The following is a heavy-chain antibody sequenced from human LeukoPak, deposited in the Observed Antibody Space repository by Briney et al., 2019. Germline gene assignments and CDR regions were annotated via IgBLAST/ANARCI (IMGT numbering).Heavy chain of an antibody. J-gene: IGHJ4*02. CDR1: GFTFSSYA. CDR3: ARDKVTGLLDY. V-gene: IGHV3-30-3*01. CDR2: ISYDGSNK. D-gene: IGHD2-21*02. Sequence: GGSLRLSCAASGFTFSSYAMHWVRQAPGKGLEWVVVISYDGSNKYYADSVKGRFTISRDNSKNTLYLQMNSLRAEDTAVYYCARDKVTGLLDYWGQGTLVTVSS.